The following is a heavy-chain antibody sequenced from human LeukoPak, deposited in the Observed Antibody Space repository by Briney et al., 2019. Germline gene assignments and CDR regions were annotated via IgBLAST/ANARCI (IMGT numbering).Heavy chain of an antibody. CDR2: IIPIFGTA. V-gene: IGHV1-69*13. CDR3: ARALWFGESSPDY. D-gene: IGHD3-10*01. J-gene: IGHJ4*02. Sequence: GASVKVFCKASGGTFSSYAISWVRQAPGQGLEWMGGIIPIFGTANYAQKFQGRVTITADESTSTAYMELSSLRSEDTAVYYCARALWFGESSPDYWGQGTLVTVSS. CDR1: GGTFSSYA.